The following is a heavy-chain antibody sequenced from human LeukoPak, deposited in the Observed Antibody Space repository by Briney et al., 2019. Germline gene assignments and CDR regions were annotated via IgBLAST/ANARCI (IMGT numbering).Heavy chain of an antibody. D-gene: IGHD5-12*01. Sequence: ASVKVSCKVSGYSLLEVAMHWVRQAPGKGLEWVGSFDPEDGEDGETHYAQKLPGRVTMTEDASTDTAYMELNSLRSEDTAVYYCAMTDRYAGRPFDYWGQGTLVTVSS. CDR2: FDPEDGEDGET. J-gene: IGHJ4*02. V-gene: IGHV1-24*01. CDR3: AMTDRYAGRPFDY. CDR1: GYSLLEVA.